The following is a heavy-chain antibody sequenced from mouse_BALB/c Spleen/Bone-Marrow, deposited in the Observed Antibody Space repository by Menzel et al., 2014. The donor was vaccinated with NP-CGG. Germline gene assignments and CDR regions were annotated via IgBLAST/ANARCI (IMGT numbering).Heavy chain of an antibody. CDR3: ARGGYGNYVFAY. V-gene: IGHV1-87*01. J-gene: IGHJ3*01. D-gene: IGHD2-1*01. Sequence: LQESGAELARPGASVKLSCKASGYTFTSYWMQWVKQRPGQGLEWIGTIYPGDGDTRYTQKFKGKATLTADKSSSTAYMQLSSLASEDSAVYYCARGGYGNYVFAYWGQGTLVTVSA. CDR2: IYPGDGDT. CDR1: GYTFTSYW.